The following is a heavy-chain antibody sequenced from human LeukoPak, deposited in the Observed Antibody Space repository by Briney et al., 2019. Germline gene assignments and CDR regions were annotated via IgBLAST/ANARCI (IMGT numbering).Heavy chain of an antibody. D-gene: IGHD3-22*01. V-gene: IGHV3-23*01. CDR3: AKDDDSSGYYFDYFDY. CDR2: ISGSGGST. CDR1: GFIFDSHV. Sequence: PGGSLRLSCAASGFIFDSHVMSWVRQAPGKGLEWVSAISGSGGSTYYADSVKGRFTISRDNSKNTLYLQMNSLRAEDTAVYYCAKDDDSSGYYFDYFDYWGQGTLVTVSS. J-gene: IGHJ4*02.